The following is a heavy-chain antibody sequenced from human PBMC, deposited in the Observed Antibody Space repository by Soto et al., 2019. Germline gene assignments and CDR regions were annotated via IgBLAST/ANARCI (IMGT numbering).Heavy chain of an antibody. CDR1: GFTFSSYA. J-gene: IGHJ6*02. Sequence: GGSLRLSCAASGFTFSSYAMSWVRQAPGKGLQWVSAISGSGGSTYYADSVKGRFTISRDNSKNTLYLQMNSLRAEDTAVYYCAGAGRGLYYYYGMDVWGQGTTVTVSS. V-gene: IGHV3-23*01. CDR3: AGAGRGLYYYYGMDV. D-gene: IGHD1-26*01. CDR2: ISGSGGST.